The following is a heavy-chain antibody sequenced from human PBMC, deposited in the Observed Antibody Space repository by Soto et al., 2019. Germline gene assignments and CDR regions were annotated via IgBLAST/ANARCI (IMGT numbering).Heavy chain of an antibody. CDR3: ARHGDIVATIPKFYFDY. D-gene: IGHD5-12*01. CDR2: IYYSGST. V-gene: IGHV4-39*01. Sequence: PSETLSLTCTVSGGSISSSSYYWGWIRQPPGKGLEWIGSIYYSGSTYYNPSLKSRVTISVDTSKNQFSLKLSSVTAADTAVYYCARHGDIVATIPKFYFDYWGQGTLVTSPQ. J-gene: IGHJ4*02. CDR1: GGSISSSSYY.